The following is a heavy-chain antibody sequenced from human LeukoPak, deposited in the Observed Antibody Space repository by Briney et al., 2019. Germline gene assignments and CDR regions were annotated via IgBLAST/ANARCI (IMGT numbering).Heavy chain of an antibody. D-gene: IGHD4-11*01. Sequence: GASVKVSCKXSGYTFTGYYMHWVRQAPGQGLEGMGWINPNSVGTNYSQKVQSRVTMTRDTSISTAYMELSRLRSDDSAVYYCVRDTVNHYYYYMDVWGKGTTVTVSS. CDR1: GYTFTGYY. CDR3: VRDTVNHYYYYMDV. J-gene: IGHJ6*03. V-gene: IGHV1-2*02. CDR2: INPNSVGT.